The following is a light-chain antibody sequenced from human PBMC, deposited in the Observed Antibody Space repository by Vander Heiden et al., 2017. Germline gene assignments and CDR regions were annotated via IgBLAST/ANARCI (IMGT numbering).Light chain of an antibody. J-gene: IGKJ5*01. V-gene: IGKV1-16*02. CDR2: AAS. CDR1: QDIRNN. Sequence: DIQMTQSPSSLSASVRDRVTITCRASQDIRNNLVWFQQKPGKAPKPLIYAASSLLGGVPSKFSGRGSGTDFTLTISSLQPEDFATYYCHHYDSYPITFGQGTRLEIK. CDR3: HHYDSYPIT.